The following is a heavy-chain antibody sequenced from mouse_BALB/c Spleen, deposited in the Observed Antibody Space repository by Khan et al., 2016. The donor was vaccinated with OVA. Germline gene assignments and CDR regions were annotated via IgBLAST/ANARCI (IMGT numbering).Heavy chain of an antibody. CDR1: GFSLTSYG. J-gene: IGHJ3*01. Sequence: QVQLKESGPGLVAPSQSLSITCTVSGFSLTSYGVSWVRQPPGKGLEWLGVIWGDGNTNYHSALISRLSISKDNSKSQVFLKLNSLQTDDTVTYXCVKKGYYGYGNAWFAYWGQGTLVTVSA. D-gene: IGHD1-2*01. V-gene: IGHV2-3*01. CDR2: IWGDGNT. CDR3: VKKGYYGYGNAWFAY.